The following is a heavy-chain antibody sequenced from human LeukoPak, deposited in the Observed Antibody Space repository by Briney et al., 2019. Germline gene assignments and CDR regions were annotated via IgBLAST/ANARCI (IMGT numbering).Heavy chain of an antibody. CDR3: ARRNRATWWSFDS. V-gene: IGHV3-7*01. Sequence: GGSLRLSCEASRFSFSSYWMSWVRQAPGKGLEWVGNIKDDGSQKNYIDSVKGRFTISRDNAKASLFLQMNSLSSEDTAVYYCARRNRATWWSFDSWGQGTLVTVAS. CDR1: RFSFSSYW. D-gene: IGHD2-15*01. J-gene: IGHJ4*02. CDR2: IKDDGSQK.